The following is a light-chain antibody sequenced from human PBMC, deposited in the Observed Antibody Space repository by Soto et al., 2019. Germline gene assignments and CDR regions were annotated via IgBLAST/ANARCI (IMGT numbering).Light chain of an antibody. CDR2: GAS. Sequence: EIVMTQSPATLSVSPGERATLSCRASQTLGNKLAWYQQKPGQAPRLLIYGASTRATGIPARFSGSGSGTGFTLTINSLQYEDFAIYYCQQHNAWPLTFGPGTKVDLK. CDR1: QTLGNK. CDR3: QQHNAWPLT. J-gene: IGKJ3*01. V-gene: IGKV3D-15*01.